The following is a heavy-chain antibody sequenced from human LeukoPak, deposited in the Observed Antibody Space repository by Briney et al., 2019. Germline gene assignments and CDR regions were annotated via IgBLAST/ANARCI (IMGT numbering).Heavy chain of an antibody. CDR3: ASWGRGYCSSTSCPPNFDY. V-gene: IGHV4-34*01. CDR2: INHSGST. J-gene: IGHJ4*02. D-gene: IGHD2-2*01. CDR1: GGSFSGYY. Sequence: PSETLSLTCAVYGGSFSGYYWSWIRQPPGKGLEWIGEINHSGSTNYNPSLKSRVTISVDTSKNQFSLKLSSVTAADTAVYYCASWGRGYCSSTSCPPNFDYWGQGTLVTVSS.